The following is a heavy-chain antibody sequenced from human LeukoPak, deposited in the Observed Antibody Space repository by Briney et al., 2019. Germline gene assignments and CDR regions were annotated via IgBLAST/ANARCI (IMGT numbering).Heavy chain of an antibody. D-gene: IGHD3-3*01. CDR3: AGRFLEWLLDY. CDR2: IYYSGGT. J-gene: IGHJ4*02. V-gene: IGHV4-39*01. CDR1: GFTVSSNY. Sequence: GSLRLSCAASGFTVSSNYMSWVRQPPGKGLEWIGTIYYSGGTYYNPSLESRVTISVDTSKNQFSLKLSSVTAADTAVYYCAGRFLEWLLDYWGQGTLVTVSS.